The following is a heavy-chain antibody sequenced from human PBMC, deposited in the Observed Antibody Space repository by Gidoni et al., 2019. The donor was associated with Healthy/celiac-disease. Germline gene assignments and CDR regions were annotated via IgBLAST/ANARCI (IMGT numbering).Heavy chain of an antibody. CDR1: GGSISSGSYY. CDR2: IYTSGST. V-gene: IGHV4-61*02. Sequence: QVQLQESGPGLVKPSQTLSLTCTVSGGSISSGSYYWRWIRQPAGKGLEWIGRIYTSGSTNYNPSLKSRVTISVDTSKNQFSLKLSSVTAADTAVYYCASGVYSLGDYWGQGTLVTVSS. D-gene: IGHD2-15*01. CDR3: ASGVYSLGDY. J-gene: IGHJ4*02.